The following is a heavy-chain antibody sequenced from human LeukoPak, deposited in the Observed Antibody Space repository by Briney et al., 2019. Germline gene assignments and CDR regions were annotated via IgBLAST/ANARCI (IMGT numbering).Heavy chain of an antibody. Sequence: ASVKVSCKASGYTFTSYYMHWVRQAPGQGLEWMGIINPSGGSTSYAQKFQGRVIMTWDMSTSTVYMELSSLRSEDTAVYYCARGGMATIDYWGQGTLVTVSS. CDR3: ARGGMATIDY. J-gene: IGHJ4*02. V-gene: IGHV1-46*01. CDR1: GYTFTSYY. CDR2: INPSGGST. D-gene: IGHD5-24*01.